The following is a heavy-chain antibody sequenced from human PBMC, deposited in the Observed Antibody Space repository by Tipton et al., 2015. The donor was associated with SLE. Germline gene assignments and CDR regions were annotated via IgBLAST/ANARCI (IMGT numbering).Heavy chain of an antibody. J-gene: IGHJ6*02. Sequence: RSLRLSCEASGFTFEDYAMHWARQAPGKGLEWVSGISWHSGSRGYADSVKGRFSISRDNAKNSLFLQMNSLRPEDTALYYCVKDQKHLGDFFYYSVGMDVWGQGTTVAVSS. CDR2: ISWHSGSR. V-gene: IGHV3-9*01. D-gene: IGHD3-16*01. CDR3: VKDQKHLGDFFYYSVGMDV. CDR1: GFTFEDYA.